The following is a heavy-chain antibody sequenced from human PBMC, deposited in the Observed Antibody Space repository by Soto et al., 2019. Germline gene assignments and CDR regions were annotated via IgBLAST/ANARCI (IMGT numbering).Heavy chain of an antibody. CDR1: GFTFSSYA. V-gene: IGHV3-23*01. Sequence: EVQLLESGGGLVQPGGSLRLSCAASGFTFSSYAMSWVRQAPGKGLEWVSAISGSGGSTYYADSVKGRFTISRDNSKNTLYLQMNSLRAEDTAVYYCAKDNFDPMIVVVPRYWYFDLWGRGTLVTVSS. D-gene: IGHD3-22*01. J-gene: IGHJ2*01. CDR2: ISGSGGST. CDR3: AKDNFDPMIVVVPRYWYFDL.